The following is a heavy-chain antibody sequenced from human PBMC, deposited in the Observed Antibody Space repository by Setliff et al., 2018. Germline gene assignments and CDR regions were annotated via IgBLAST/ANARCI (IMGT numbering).Heavy chain of an antibody. D-gene: IGHD2-2*01. J-gene: IGHJ3*01. CDR2: IYPGDSDI. CDR1: GYSFITYW. Sequence: GESLKISCTGSGYSFITYWIGWVRQMPGKGLEWMGIIYPGDSDIRYSPSFEGQVTISADKSINTAYLQWSSLKASDTAIYYCTRHEDRNKCTSSSCYRENDAFDVWGQGAMVTVSS. CDR3: TRHEDRNKCTSSSCYRENDAFDV. V-gene: IGHV5-51*01.